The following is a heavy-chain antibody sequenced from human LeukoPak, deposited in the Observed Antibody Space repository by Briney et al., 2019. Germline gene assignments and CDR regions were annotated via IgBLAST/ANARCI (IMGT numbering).Heavy chain of an antibody. CDR2: TRNSDNNM. J-gene: IGHJ4*02. CDR1: GFTFSDYN. D-gene: IGHD3-22*01. CDR3: ARDYYDSSGQRVDY. V-gene: IGHV3-11*01. Sequence: PGGSLRLSCAASGFTFSDYNMGWLRQAPGKGVEWVSYTRNSDNNMFYADSVKGRFTISRDNAKYSVYLHMNSLRAEDTAVYYCARDYYDSSGQRVDYWGQGTLVTVSS.